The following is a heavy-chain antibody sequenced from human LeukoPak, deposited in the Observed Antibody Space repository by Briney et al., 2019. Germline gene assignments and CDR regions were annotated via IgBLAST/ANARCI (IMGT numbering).Heavy chain of an antibody. Sequence: GESLQISCQGSGYSFTSYWIGWVRQMPGKGLEWMGIIYPGDSDTRYSPSFQGQVTISADKSISTAYLQWSSLKASDTAMYYCARSGGEQRPSNYYYGMDVWGQGTRSPSP. CDR3: ARSGGEQRPSNYYYGMDV. CDR2: IYPGDSDT. J-gene: IGHJ6*02. CDR1: GYSFTSYW. V-gene: IGHV5-51*01. D-gene: IGHD6-25*01.